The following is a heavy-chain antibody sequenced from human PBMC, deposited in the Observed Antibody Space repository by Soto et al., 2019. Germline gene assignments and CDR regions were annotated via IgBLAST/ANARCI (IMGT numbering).Heavy chain of an antibody. CDR3: APLSVSLSGPYGIHV. CDR2: MLYSGLT. V-gene: IGHV4-39*01. J-gene: IGHJ6*02. D-gene: IGHD2-15*01. CDR1: GYSVSSSDYY. Sequence: LTCSVSGYSVSSSDYYWAWIRQPPGKGLEWIGSMLYSGLTYYNPSLKSRVTLSVDTSKNQFSVRLNSVTASDTAVYYCAPLSVSLSGPYGIHVWGQGTTVTVSS.